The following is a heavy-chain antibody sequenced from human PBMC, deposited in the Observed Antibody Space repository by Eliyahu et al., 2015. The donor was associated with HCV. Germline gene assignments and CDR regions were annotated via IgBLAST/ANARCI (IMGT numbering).Heavy chain of an antibody. V-gene: IGHV4-34*01. CDR2: INPSGNP. D-gene: IGHD3-10*01. CDR3: ARHARFGDYTDAFNV. Sequence: QVQLQQWGAGLLRPSETLSLTCAVYGGSFSGSYWSWIRQPPGKGLEWIGQINPSGNPKYNTPLKSRVTISRDTSKDQVSLKLTSVTAADTALYFCARHARFGDYTDAFNVWGQGTVVTVFS. CDR1: GGSFSGSY. J-gene: IGHJ3*01.